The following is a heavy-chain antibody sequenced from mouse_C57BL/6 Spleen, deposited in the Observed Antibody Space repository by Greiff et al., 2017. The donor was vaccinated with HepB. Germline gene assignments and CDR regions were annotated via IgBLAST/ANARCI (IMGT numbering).Heavy chain of an antibody. Sequence: EVKLVESGGGLVQPGGSLKLSCAASGFTFSDYYMYWVRQTPEKRLEWVAYISNGGGSTYYPDTVKGRFTISRDNAKITLYLQMSRLKSEDTAMYYCARVDYGRGGAMDYWGQGTSVTVSS. CDR1: GFTFSDYY. D-gene: IGHD1-1*01. V-gene: IGHV5-12*01. CDR2: ISNGGGST. J-gene: IGHJ4*01. CDR3: ARVDYGRGGAMDY.